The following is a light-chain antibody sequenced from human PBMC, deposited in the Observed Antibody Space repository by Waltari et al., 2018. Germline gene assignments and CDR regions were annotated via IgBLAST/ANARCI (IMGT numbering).Light chain of an antibody. CDR3: QQSFYVPIS. CDR1: QTISTY. J-gene: IGKJ5*01. V-gene: IGKV1-39*01. CDR2: AAS. Sequence: DIQMTQSPASLSASIGDRVIITCRASQTISTYLNWYQQKMGQAPKLLISAASTLHNGVPPRFSGSGSGTDFTLNISSVQPEDFGDYFCQQSFYVPISFGQGTRLDIK.